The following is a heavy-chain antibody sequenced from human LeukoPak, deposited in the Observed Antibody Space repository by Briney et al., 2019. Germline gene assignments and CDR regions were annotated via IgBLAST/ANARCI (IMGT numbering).Heavy chain of an antibody. CDR1: GGSISSGGYY. CDR3: ARALPQDYYYGKDV. J-gene: IGHJ6*02. V-gene: IGHV4-31*03. Sequence: SQTLSLTCTVSGGSISSGGYYWSWIRQHPGKGLEWIGYIYYSGSTYYNPSLKSRVTISVDTSKNQFSLKLSSVTAADTAVYYCARALPQDYYYGKDVWGQGTTVTVSS. CDR2: IYYSGST.